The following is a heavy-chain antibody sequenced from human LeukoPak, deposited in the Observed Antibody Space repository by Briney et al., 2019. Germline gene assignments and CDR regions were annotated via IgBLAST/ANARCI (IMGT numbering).Heavy chain of an antibody. D-gene: IGHD7-27*01. CDR1: GFTVSSNY. J-gene: IGHJ5*02. CDR3: ARDPNWDNWFDP. V-gene: IGHV3-66*01. CDR2: IYSGGST. Sequence: GGSLRLSCAASGFTVSSNYMSWVRRAPGKGLEWVSVIYSGGSTYYADSVKGRFTISRDNSKNTLYLQMNSLRAEDTAVYYCARDPNWDNWFDPWGQGTLVTVSS.